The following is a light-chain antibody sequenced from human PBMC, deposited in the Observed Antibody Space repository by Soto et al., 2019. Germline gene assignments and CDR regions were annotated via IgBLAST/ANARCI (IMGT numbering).Light chain of an antibody. V-gene: IGKV1-5*03. CDR1: QTISGW. CDR2: QVS. CDR3: QQYSGVWT. J-gene: IGKJ1*01. Sequence: DIQMTQSPSTLSASVGDSVTITCRASQTISGWLAWYQQKPGKAPKLLIYQVSTLENGVPSRFSGSGSGPEFTLTISSLQPDDVATYYCQQYSGVWTFGQGTKVEIK.